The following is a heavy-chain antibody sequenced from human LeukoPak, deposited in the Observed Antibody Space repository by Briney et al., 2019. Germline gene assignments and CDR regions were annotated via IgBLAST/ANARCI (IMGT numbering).Heavy chain of an antibody. V-gene: IGHV4-39*01. Sequence: PSETLSLTCTVSGGSISSSRYYWGWIRQPPGKGLEWIGSIYYSGSTYYNPSLKSRVTISVDTSKNQFSLKLSSVTAADTAVYYCARLPDIVVVVAAYTVDYWGQGTLVTVSS. CDR2: IYYSGST. J-gene: IGHJ4*02. CDR1: GGSISSSRYY. D-gene: IGHD2-15*01. CDR3: ARLPDIVVVVAAYTVDY.